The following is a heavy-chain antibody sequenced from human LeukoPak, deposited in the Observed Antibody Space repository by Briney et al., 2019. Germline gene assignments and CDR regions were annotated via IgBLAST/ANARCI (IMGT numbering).Heavy chain of an antibody. CDR1: GFTFSSYG. J-gene: IGHJ3*02. Sequence: PGGSLRLSCAASGFTFSSYGMHWVRQAPGKGLEWVAFIRYDGSNKYYADSVKGRFTISRDNSKNTLYLQMNSLRAEDTAVYYCAKAKSSWSLDAFDIWGQGTMVTVSS. CDR2: IRYDGSNK. D-gene: IGHD6-13*01. CDR3: AKAKSSWSLDAFDI. V-gene: IGHV3-30*02.